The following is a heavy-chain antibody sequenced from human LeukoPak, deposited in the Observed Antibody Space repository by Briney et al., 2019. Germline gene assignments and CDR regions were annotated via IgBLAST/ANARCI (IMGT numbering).Heavy chain of an antibody. CDR2: IYYSGST. Sequence: PSQTLSLTCTVSGGSISSGDYYWSWIRQPPGKGLEWIGYIYYSGSTYYNPSLKSRVTISVDTSKNQFSLKLSSVTAADTAVYYCARLPWIQLWLGAFDIWGQGTMVTVSS. CDR1: GGSISSGDYY. J-gene: IGHJ3*02. V-gene: IGHV4-30-4*08. D-gene: IGHD5-18*01. CDR3: ARLPWIQLWLGAFDI.